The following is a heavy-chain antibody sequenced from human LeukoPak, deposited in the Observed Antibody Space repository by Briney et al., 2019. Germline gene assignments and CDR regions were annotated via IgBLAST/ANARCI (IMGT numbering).Heavy chain of an antibody. CDR1: GCTFSSYS. J-gene: IGHJ4*02. CDR2: ISSSSSTI. CDR3: AIGTVTSLFDY. Sequence: GGSLRLSCAASGCTFSSYSMNWVRQAPGKGLEWVSYISSSSSTIYYADSVKGRFTISRDNAKNSLYLQMNSLRAEDTAVYYCAIGTVTSLFDYWGQGTLVTVSS. D-gene: IGHD4-11*01. V-gene: IGHV3-48*01.